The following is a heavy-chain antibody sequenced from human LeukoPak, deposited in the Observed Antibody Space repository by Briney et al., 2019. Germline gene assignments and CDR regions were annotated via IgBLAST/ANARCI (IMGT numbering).Heavy chain of an antibody. V-gene: IGHV3-48*03. D-gene: IGHD4-23*01. Sequence: GGSLRLSCAASGFTFSTYGMNWVRQAPGKGLEWVSYTAGSGNTIYYADSVKGRFTISRDNAMNSLYLQMNSLRAEDTAVYYCAREAAYGGVTRFDYWGQGILVTVSS. J-gene: IGHJ4*02. CDR2: TAGSGNTI. CDR1: GFTFSTYG. CDR3: AREAAYGGVTRFDY.